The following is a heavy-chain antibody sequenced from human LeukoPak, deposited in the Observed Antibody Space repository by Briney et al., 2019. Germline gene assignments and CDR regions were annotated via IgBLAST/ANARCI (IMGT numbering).Heavy chain of an antibody. V-gene: IGHV5-51*01. CDR3: VRHVYNWNCVDY. CDR2: IHPLDSST. J-gene: IGHJ4*02. CDR1: GYSFTSYW. Sequence: LGESLKISCKGSGYSFTSYWIGWVRQMPGKGLEWMGIIHPLDSSTRYSPSFQGQVTISADKSINTAYLQWSSLKASDTAIFYCVRHVYNWNCVDYWGQGALVTVSS. D-gene: IGHD1-7*01.